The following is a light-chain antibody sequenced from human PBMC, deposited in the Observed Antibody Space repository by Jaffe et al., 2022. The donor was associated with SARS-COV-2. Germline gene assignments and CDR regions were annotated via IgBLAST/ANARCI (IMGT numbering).Light chain of an antibody. J-gene: IGKJ2*01. CDR1: QSLVHSDGNTY. CDR3: MQGTRLYT. V-gene: IGKV2-24*01. CDR2: MIS. Sequence: EIVLTQTPLSSSVTLGQPASFSCRSSQSLVHSDGNTYLSWLQQRPGQPPRPLIYMISKRFSGVPDRFSGSGAGTDFTLRISRVEPEDAGLYYCMQGTRLYTFGQGTKLEIK.